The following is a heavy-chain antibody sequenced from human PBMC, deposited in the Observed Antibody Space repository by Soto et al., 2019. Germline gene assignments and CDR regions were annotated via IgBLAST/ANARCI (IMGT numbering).Heavy chain of an antibody. CDR3: ARIGRRRWGDY. V-gene: IGHV3-48*01. D-gene: IGHD4-17*01. CDR1: GFTFSSYS. CDR2: ISSSSSTI. Sequence: EVQLVASGGGLVQPGGSLRLSCAASGFTFSSYSMNWVRQAPGKGLEWVSYISSSSSTIYYADSVKGRFTISRDNAKNSLYLHMNSLRAEDTAVYSCARIGRRRWGDYWGQGTLVTVSS. J-gene: IGHJ4*02.